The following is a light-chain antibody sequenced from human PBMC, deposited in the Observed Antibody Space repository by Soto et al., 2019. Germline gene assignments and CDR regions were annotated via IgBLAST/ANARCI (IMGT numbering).Light chain of an antibody. Sequence: QSALTQPASVSGSPGQSITISCTGTSSDVGVYDYVSWYQQHLGKAPRLMIYEVSNRPSGVSSRFSGSKSGNTASLTISGLQAEDEADYYCSSYTSSSTVVFGGGTKVTVL. V-gene: IGLV2-14*01. CDR2: EVS. CDR1: SSDVGVYDY. CDR3: SSYTSSSTVV. J-gene: IGLJ2*01.